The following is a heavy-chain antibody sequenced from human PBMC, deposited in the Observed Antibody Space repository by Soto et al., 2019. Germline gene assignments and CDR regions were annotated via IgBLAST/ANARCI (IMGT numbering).Heavy chain of an antibody. CDR3: AKGTLMVRGAYNWFDP. V-gene: IGHV3-23*01. Sequence: GGSLRLSCAASGFTFISYAMSWVRQATGKGLEWVSAISGSGGSTYYADSVKGRFTISRDNSKNTLYLQMNSLRAEDTAVYYCAKGTLMVRGAYNWFDPWGQGTLVTVSS. D-gene: IGHD3-10*01. CDR1: GFTFISYA. J-gene: IGHJ5*02. CDR2: ISGSGGST.